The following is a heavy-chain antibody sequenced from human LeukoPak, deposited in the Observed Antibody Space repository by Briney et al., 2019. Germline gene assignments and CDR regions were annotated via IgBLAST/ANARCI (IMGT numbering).Heavy chain of an antibody. CDR1: GFTFSSYG. CDR3: AKESTVTPGNVNWFDT. Sequence: GGSLRLSCAASGFTFSSYGMTWVRQAPGKGLEWVSTISGSGGSTYYADSVKGRFTISRDNSKNTLYLQMNSLRAEDTAVYYCAKESTVTPGNVNWFDTWGQGTLVTVSS. V-gene: IGHV3-23*01. CDR2: ISGSGGST. D-gene: IGHD4-17*01. J-gene: IGHJ5*02.